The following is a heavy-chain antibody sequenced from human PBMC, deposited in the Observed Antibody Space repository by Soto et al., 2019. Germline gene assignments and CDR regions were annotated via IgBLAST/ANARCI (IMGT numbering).Heavy chain of an antibody. CDR2: FDPEDGET. Sequence: ASVKVSCKVSGYTLTELSMHWVRQAPGKGLEWMGGFDPEDGETIYAQKFQGRVTMTEDTSTDTAYMELSSLRSEDTAVYYCATRTIFGVVIIPDAFDIWGQGTMVTVSS. V-gene: IGHV1-24*01. CDR1: GYTLTELS. D-gene: IGHD3-3*01. CDR3: ATRTIFGVVIIPDAFDI. J-gene: IGHJ3*02.